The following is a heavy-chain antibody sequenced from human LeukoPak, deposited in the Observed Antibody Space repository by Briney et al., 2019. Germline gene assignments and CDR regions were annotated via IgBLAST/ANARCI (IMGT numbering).Heavy chain of an antibody. CDR3: AITRDGYYFDY. Sequence: SETLSLTCAVYGGSFSGYYWSWIRQPPGKGLEWIGEINHSGSTNYNPSLKSRVTISVDTSKNQFSLKLSSVTAADTAVYYCAITRDGYYFDYWGQGTLVTVSS. J-gene: IGHJ4*02. D-gene: IGHD5-24*01. CDR1: GGSFSGYY. CDR2: INHSGST. V-gene: IGHV4-34*01.